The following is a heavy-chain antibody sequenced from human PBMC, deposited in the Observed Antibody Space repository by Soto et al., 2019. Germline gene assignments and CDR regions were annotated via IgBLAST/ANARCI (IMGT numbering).Heavy chain of an antibody. D-gene: IGHD3-3*01. CDR3: ASHEGTYYDFWSGYYKGNNWFDP. CDR2: IYYSGST. J-gene: IGHJ5*02. V-gene: IGHV4-31*03. CDR1: GGSISSGGYY. Sequence: QVQLQESGPGLVKPSQTLSLTCTVSGGSISSGGYYWSWIRQHPGKGLEWIGYIYYSGSTYYNPSLKSRVTISVDTSKNQFSLKLSSVTAAETAVYYCASHEGTYYDFWSGYYKGNNWFDPWGQGTLVTVSS.